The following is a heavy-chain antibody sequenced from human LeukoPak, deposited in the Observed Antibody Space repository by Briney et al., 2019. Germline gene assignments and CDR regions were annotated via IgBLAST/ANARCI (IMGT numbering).Heavy chain of an antibody. Sequence: SETLSLTCTVSGGSISSGSYYWSWIRQPAGKGLEWIGRIYTSRSTNYNPSLKSRVTISVDTSKNQFSLKLSSVTAADTAVYYCARDGMGYYDSSGYYYGIYYYYYMDVWGKGTTVTVSS. J-gene: IGHJ6*03. CDR2: IYTSRST. V-gene: IGHV4-61*02. CDR1: GGSISSGSYY. D-gene: IGHD3-22*01. CDR3: ARDGMGYYDSSGYYYGIYYYYYMDV.